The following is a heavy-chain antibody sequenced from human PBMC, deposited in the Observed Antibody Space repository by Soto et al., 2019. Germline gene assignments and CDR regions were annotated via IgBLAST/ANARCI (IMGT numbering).Heavy chain of an antibody. D-gene: IGHD2-8*01. J-gene: IGHJ6*02. CDR2: INPKSGGT. CDR3: ARGDSTDCSNGVCSFFYNHDMDV. Sequence: ASVKVSCKASGGTFSSYAISWVRQAPGQGLEWMGRINPKSGGTSTAQKFQGWVTMTTDTSISTASMELTRLTSGDTAIYYCARGDSTDCSNGVCSFFYNHDMDVWGQGTTVTVSS. CDR1: GGTFSSYA. V-gene: IGHV1-2*04.